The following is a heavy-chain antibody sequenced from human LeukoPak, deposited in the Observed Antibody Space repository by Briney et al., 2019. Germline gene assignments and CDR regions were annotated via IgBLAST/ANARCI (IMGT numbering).Heavy chain of an antibody. V-gene: IGHV4-34*01. J-gene: IGHJ3*01. CDR1: GGPFSGYY. CDR3: AKVYSSSSRDAFDV. CDR2: INYSGST. D-gene: IGHD6-6*01. Sequence: PSETLSLTCAVYGGPFSGYYWSWIRRPPGKGLEWIGEINYSGSTNYNASLESRVTISADTSKKQFTLNLSSVTAADTAVYYCAKVYSSSSRDAFDVWGPGTMVTVSS.